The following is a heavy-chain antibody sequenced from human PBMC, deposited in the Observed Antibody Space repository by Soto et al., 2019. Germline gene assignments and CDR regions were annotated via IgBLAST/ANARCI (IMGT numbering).Heavy chain of an antibody. CDR1: GFTFSSYA. D-gene: IGHD3-3*01. J-gene: IGHJ4*02. V-gene: IGHV3-23*01. Sequence: GGSLRLSCAASGFTFSSYAMSWVRQAPGKGLEWVSAISGSGGSTYYADSVKGRFTISRDNSKNTLYLQMNSLRAEDTALYYCAKDQGGLDDFWSGDGGYDYWGQGTLVTVSS. CDR3: AKDQGGLDDFWSGDGGYDY. CDR2: ISGSGGST.